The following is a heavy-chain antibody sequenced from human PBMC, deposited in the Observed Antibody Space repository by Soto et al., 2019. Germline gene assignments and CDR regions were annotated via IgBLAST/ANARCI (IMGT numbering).Heavy chain of an antibody. V-gene: IGHV3-7*03. CDR3: ARDGLLFSGPYRPSRFDY. J-gene: IGHJ4*02. CDR1: GSKSRDHW. CDR2: IKHDTSEA. D-gene: IGHD3-16*02. Sequence: LGGSLRPSCAASGSKSRDHWMSWVRQAPGKGLEWVGNIKHDTSEAHYADSVKGRFTITRDNIKNFLFLQMNGLRSDDTASYYCARDGLLFSGPYRPSRFDYWGLGTLVTVSS.